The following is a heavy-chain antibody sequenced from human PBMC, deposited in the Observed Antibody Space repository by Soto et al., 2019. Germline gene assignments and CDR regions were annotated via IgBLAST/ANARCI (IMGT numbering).Heavy chain of an antibody. J-gene: IGHJ4*02. V-gene: IGHV3-7*01. CDR3: ARDPFDGGIEY. CDR2: IKQDGSEK. CDR1: GFNFGASW. Sequence: EVQLMESGGGLVQPGGSLRLSCAASGFNFGASWMAWVRQAPGKGLEWVADIKQDGSEKNYVDSVKGRVTISRDDAKNSLYPQRNRRRAEDTAVYYCARDPFDGGIEYWGLGTRVSVSS. D-gene: IGHD3-16*01.